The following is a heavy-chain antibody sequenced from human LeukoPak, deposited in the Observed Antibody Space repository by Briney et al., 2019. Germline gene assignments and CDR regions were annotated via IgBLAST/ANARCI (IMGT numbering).Heavy chain of an antibody. D-gene: IGHD3-16*01. CDR2: MNPYSGNT. CDR1: GYTFTNYD. Sequence: ASVKVSCKASGYTFTNYDIHWVRQASGQGLEWMGWMNPYSGNTGYAQNFQGRITITRNTSISTAYMELSSLRSEDTAVYYCARFGGRAAKDDRLDYRGQGTLVTVSS. J-gene: IGHJ4*02. V-gene: IGHV1-8*03. CDR3: ARFGGRAAKDDRLDY.